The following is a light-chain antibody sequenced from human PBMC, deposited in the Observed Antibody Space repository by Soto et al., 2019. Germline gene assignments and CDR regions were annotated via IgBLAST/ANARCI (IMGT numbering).Light chain of an antibody. CDR3: SSYRYTSTRV. CDR1: SSDIGGYNY. V-gene: IGLV2-14*03. Sequence: QSALTQPASVSGSPGQSVTISCTGTSSDIGGYNYVAWYQQLPGKAPKLIIYDVTNRPSGVSNRFSGSKSGNTASLNISGLQAEDEADYYCSSYRYTSTRVFGGGTKLTVL. J-gene: IGLJ2*01. CDR2: DVT.